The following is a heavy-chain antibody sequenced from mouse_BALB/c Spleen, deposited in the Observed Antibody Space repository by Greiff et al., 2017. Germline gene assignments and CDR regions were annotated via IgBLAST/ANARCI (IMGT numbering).Heavy chain of an antibody. CDR2: ISYSGST. V-gene: IGHV3-2*02. CDR1: GYSITSDYA. CDR3: APSGYYAMDY. Sequence: DVKLQESGPGLVKPSQSLSLTCTVTGYSITSDYAWNWIRQFPGNKLEWMGYISYSGSTSYNPSLKSRISITRDTSKNQFFLQLNSVTTEDTATYYCAPSGYYAMDYWGQGTSVTVSS. D-gene: IGHD3-2*02. J-gene: IGHJ4*01.